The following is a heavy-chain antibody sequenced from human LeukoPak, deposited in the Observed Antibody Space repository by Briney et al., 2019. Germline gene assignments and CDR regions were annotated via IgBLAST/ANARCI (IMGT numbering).Heavy chain of an antibody. CDR3: ARDPGIRGTALDY. CDR2: IYHSGST. Sequence: SETLSLTCSVSTDSTDTYYWSWIRQSPGKGLEWIGHIYHSGSTDYNPSFKSRVTMSVDTSKNQFSLRLTSLTAADTAIYYCARDPGIRGTALDYWGQGTPVTVSS. D-gene: IGHD1-7*01. CDR1: TDSTDTYY. J-gene: IGHJ4*02. V-gene: IGHV4-59*12.